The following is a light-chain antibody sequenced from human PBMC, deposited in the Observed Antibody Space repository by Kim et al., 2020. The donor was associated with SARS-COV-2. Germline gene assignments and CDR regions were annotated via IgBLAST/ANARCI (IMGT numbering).Light chain of an antibody. V-gene: IGKV1-33*01. CDR2: DAS. CDR3: QQSDNLPFT. CDR1: QGINSY. J-gene: IGKJ3*01. Sequence: ASVGDRVTITCQASQGINSYLNWYQLKPGKAPRLLIYDASSLQTRLPSRFSGSGSGTHFTFTIDSLQPEDIATYYCQQSDNLPFTFGPGTKVDIK.